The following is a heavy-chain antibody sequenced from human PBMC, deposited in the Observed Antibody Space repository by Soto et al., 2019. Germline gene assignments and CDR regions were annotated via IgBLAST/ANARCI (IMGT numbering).Heavy chain of an antibody. CDR3: AREGTTVTDAAAFDI. D-gene: IGHD4-17*01. V-gene: IGHV3-11*06. CDR2: ISSSSSYT. J-gene: IGHJ3*02. CDR1: VFTFSDYY. Sequence: VGSLRLSCAASVFTFSDYYMSWIRHSPGKGLEWVSYISSSSSYTNYADSVKGRFTISRDNAKNSLYLQMNSLRAEDTAVYYCAREGTTVTDAAAFDIWGQGTMVTVSS.